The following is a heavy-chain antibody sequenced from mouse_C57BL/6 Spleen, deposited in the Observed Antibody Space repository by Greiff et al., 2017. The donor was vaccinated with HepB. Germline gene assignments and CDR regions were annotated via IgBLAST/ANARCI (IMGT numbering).Heavy chain of an antibody. CDR2: IYPGSGNT. V-gene: IGHV1-66*01. CDR3: ARVTAQATLDY. J-gene: IGHJ2*01. CDR1: GYSFTSYY. D-gene: IGHD3-2*02. Sequence: VQLVESGPELVKPGASVKISCKASGYSFTSYYIHWVKQRPGQGLEWIGWIYPGSGNTKYNEKFKGKATLTADTSSSTAYMQLSSLTSEDSAVYYCARVTAQATLDYWGQGTTLTVSS.